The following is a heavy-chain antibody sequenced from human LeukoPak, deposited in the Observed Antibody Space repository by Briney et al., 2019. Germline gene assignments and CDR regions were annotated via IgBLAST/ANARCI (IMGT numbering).Heavy chain of an antibody. CDR1: VCSISSGSYY. CDR2: IYYGGST. Sequence: SETLSLTCTVSVCSISSGSYYWGWIRQSPGKGLEWIGNIYYGGSTSYDPSLKSRVTISVDTTKNQFSLHLSSVTAADTAVYYCATYYYSYCYMDVWGKGTTVTVSS. CDR3: ATYYYSYCYMDV. V-gene: IGHV4-39*01. J-gene: IGHJ6*03.